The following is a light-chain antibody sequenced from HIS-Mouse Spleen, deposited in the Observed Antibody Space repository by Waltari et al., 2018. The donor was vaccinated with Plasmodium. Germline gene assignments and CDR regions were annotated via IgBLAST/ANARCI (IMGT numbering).Light chain of an antibody. CDR2: DDS. Sequence: SYVLTQPPSVSVAPGKTDRITCWGNNLGSKRVHWYQQKPGQAPVLVVYDDSDRPSGIPERFSGSNSGNTATLTISRVEAGDEADYYCQVWDSSSDVVFGGGTKLTVL. J-gene: IGLJ2*01. V-gene: IGLV3-21*03. CDR1: NLGSKR. CDR3: QVWDSSSDVV.